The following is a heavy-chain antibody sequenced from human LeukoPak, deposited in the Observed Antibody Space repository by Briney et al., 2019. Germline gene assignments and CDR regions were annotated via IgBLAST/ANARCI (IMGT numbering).Heavy chain of an antibody. CDR3: ARDWGTTGTTTFVTNWFDP. V-gene: IGHV4-34*01. D-gene: IGHD1-1*01. Sequence: PSETLSLTCAVYGGSFSGYYWSWIRQPPGKGLEWIGEINHSGSTNYNPSLKSRVTISVDTSKNQFSLQLNSVTPEDTAVYYCARDWGTTGTTTFVTNWFDPWGQGTLVTVSS. J-gene: IGHJ5*02. CDR2: INHSGST. CDR1: GGSFSGYY.